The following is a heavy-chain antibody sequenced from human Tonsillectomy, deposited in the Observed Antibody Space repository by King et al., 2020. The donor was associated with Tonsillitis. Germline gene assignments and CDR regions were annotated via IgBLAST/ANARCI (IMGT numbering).Heavy chain of an antibody. Sequence: VQLVESGGGVVQPGRSLRLSCAASGFTFSSYGMHWVRQAPGKGLEWVAVISYGGSNKYYADSVKGRFTISRDNSKNTLYLQMNSLRAEDRAVYYCAKDFEDCSGGKCKFAAYGMDVWGQGTTVTVSS. CDR3: AKDFEDCSGGKCKFAAYGMDV. CDR2: ISYGGSNK. CDR1: GFTFSSYG. D-gene: IGHD2-15*01. V-gene: IGHV3-30*18. J-gene: IGHJ6*02.